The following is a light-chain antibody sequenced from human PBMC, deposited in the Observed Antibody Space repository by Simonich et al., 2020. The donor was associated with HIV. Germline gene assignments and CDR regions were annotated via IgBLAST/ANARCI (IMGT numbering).Light chain of an antibody. CDR3: QQYNSYSYT. CDR2: KAS. V-gene: IGKV1-5*03. J-gene: IGKJ2*01. CDR1: KGISSW. Sequence: DIQMTQSPSTLSASVGDRVTITCRASKGISSWLAWYQQKPGKAPKLLIYKASTLASGVPSRFSGNGSGTEFTLTISSLQPDDFATYYCQQYNSYSYTFGQGTKLEIK.